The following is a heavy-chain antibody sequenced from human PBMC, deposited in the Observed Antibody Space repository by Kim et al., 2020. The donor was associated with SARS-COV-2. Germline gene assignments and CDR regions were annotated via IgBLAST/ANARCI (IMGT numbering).Heavy chain of an antibody. V-gene: IGHV3-11*01. Sequence: GGSLRLSCAASGFTFSDYYMSWIRQAPGKGLEWVSYISSSGSTIYYADSVKGRFTISRDNAKNSLYLQMNSLRAEDTAVYYCARSPDIVVVPAATLDYWGQGTLVTVSS. CDR2: ISSSGSTI. CDR1: GFTFSDYY. J-gene: IGHJ4*02. CDR3: ARSPDIVVVPAATLDY. D-gene: IGHD2-2*01.